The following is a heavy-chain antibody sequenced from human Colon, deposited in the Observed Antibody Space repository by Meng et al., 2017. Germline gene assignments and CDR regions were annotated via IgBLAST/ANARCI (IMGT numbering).Heavy chain of an antibody. J-gene: IGHJ5*01. CDR2: MKPNNGNT. CDR3: ARTAMLDS. Sequence: QVQLVQSGAEGRKPGASVKVTCKASGYTFTSSDINWVRQATGRGLEWLGWMKPNNGNTGSAQKFQGRVSMTRDTSIGTAYMELSGLTSEDTAVYYCARTAMLDSWGQGTLVTVSS. CDR1: GYTFTSSD. V-gene: IGHV1-8*01. D-gene: IGHD2-2*01.